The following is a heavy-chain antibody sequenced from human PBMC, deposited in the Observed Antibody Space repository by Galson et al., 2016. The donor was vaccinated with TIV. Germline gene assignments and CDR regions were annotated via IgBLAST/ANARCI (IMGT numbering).Heavy chain of an antibody. CDR2: MSSGGSL. D-gene: IGHD2-21*01. J-gene: IGHJ6*02. V-gene: IGHV3-66*02. CDR3: TRERRFCGNNCYLSYYYGMDV. CDR1: ELTVNDNY. Sequence: SLRLSCAASELTVNDNYMTWVRQAPGKGLEWVAIMSSGGSLNYADFVRGRFTVSRDNSKNTLYLQMNSLRTDDTALYYCTRERRFCGNNCYLSYYYGMDVWGQGTTVTVSS.